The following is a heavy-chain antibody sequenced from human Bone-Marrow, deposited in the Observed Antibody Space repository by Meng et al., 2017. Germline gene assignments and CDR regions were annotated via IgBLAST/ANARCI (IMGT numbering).Heavy chain of an antibody. J-gene: IGHJ4*02. Sequence: GESLKISCVASGFTFSSYEMNWGRQAPGKGLEWVAYISGSGGNTYYVDSVKGRFAISRVNAKNSLYLQMNSLRAEDTAIYYCARVVMTTVTIDYWGQGTLVTVSS. CDR2: ISGSGGNT. D-gene: IGHD4-17*01. CDR3: ARVVMTTVTIDY. V-gene: IGHV3-48*03. CDR1: GFTFSSYE.